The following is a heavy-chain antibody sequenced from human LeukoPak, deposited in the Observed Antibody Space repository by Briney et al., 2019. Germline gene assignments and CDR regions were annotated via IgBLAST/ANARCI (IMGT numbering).Heavy chain of an antibody. V-gene: IGHV3-48*03. J-gene: IGHJ5*02. CDR3: ARWGGDIVVVPAANNWLDP. D-gene: IGHD2-2*01. CDR1: GFTFSFYE. Sequence: PGGSLRLSCAVSGFTFSFYEMNWVRQAPGKGLEWVSYISRSGSDIYYADSVEGRFTISRDNAKNSLYLQMNSLRAEDTAVYYCARWGGDIVVVPAANNWLDPWGQGTLVTVSS. CDR2: ISRSGSDI.